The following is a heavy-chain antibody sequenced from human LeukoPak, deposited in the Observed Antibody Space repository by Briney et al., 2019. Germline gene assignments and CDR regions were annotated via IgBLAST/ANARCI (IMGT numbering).Heavy chain of an antibody. D-gene: IGHD4-17*01. Sequence: GGSLRLSCAASGFTFSSYGMHWVRQAPGKGLEWVAFIRYDGSNKYYADSVKGRFTISRDNSKSTLYLQMNSLRAEDTAVYYCARDSSDRDGDYVGDFQHWGQGTLVTVSS. J-gene: IGHJ1*01. CDR3: ARDSSDRDGDYVGDFQH. CDR2: IRYDGSNK. CDR1: GFTFSSYG. V-gene: IGHV3-30*02.